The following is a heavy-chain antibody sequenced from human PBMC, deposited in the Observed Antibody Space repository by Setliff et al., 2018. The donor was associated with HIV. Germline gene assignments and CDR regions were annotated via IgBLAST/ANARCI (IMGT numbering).Heavy chain of an antibody. CDR2: ISAYNGNT. Sequence: SVKVSCKASGYTFTSYGISWVRQAPGQGLEWMGWISAYNGNTNYAQKLQGRVTMTTDTSTSTAYMELRSLRSDDTAVYYCARDFVEGIAVTDWFDPWGQGTLVTVSS. J-gene: IGHJ5*02. CDR3: ARDFVEGIAVTDWFDP. V-gene: IGHV1-18*01. D-gene: IGHD6-19*01. CDR1: GYTFTSYG.